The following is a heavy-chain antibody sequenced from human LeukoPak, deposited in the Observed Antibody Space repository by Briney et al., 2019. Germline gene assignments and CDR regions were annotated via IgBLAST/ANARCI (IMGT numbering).Heavy chain of an antibody. D-gene: IGHD3-3*02. Sequence: GGSLRLSCATSGFTFSRFSMRWVRQAPGKGLEWVSSIYFTGNHISYADSVKGRFTISRDNANNSVYLQMNGLRAEDTAVYYCAREFSTVGNFDYWGQRTLVTVSS. CDR2: IYFTGNHI. CDR1: GFTFSRFS. J-gene: IGHJ4*02. CDR3: AREFSTVGNFDY. V-gene: IGHV3-21*01.